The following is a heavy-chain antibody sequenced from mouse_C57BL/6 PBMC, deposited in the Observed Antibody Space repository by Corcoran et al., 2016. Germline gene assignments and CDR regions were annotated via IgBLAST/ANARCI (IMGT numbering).Heavy chain of an antibody. CDR3: ARRRGYGNYGDWYFDV. V-gene: IGHV1-22*01. CDR2: INPNNGGT. Sequence: EVQLQQSGPELVKPGASVKMSCKASGYTFTDYNMHWVKQSHGKSLEWIGYINPNNGGTSYNQKFKGKATLTLNQSSSTAYMELRSLTSEDSAVYYWARRRGYGNYGDWYFDVWGTGTTVTVSS. J-gene: IGHJ1*03. D-gene: IGHD2-1*01. CDR1: GYTFTDYN.